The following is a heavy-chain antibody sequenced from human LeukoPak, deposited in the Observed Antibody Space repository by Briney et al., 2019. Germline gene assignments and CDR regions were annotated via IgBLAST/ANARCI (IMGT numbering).Heavy chain of an antibody. CDR2: INHSGST. J-gene: IGHJ6*02. CDR3: ARFPDEILTGENRYYYYGMDV. V-gene: IGHV4-39*07. D-gene: IGHD3-9*01. Sequence: PSETLSLTCTVSGGSISGSSYYWSWIRQPPGKGLEWIGEINHSGSTNYNPSLKSRVTISVDTSKNQFSLKLSSVTAADTAVYYCARFPDEILTGENRYYYYGMDVWGQGTTVTVSS. CDR1: GGSISGSSYY.